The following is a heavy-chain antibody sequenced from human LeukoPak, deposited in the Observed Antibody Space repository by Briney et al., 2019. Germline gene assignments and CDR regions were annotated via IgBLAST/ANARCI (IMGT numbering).Heavy chain of an antibody. CDR1: GLTISSSW. CDR3: ARDLAYSRLDY. D-gene: IGHD5-18*01. Sequence: GGSLRLSCAVSGLTISSSWMDWVRQAPGKGLEWVASINPDGNKKYSADSVKGRFTISRDNAENSLYLQMNSLRVEDTASYYCARDLAYSRLDYWGQGMLVTVSS. J-gene: IGHJ4*02. V-gene: IGHV3-7*01. CDR2: INPDGNKK.